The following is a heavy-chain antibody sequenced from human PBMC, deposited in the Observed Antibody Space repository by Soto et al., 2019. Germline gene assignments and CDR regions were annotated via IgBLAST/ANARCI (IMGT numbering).Heavy chain of an antibody. Sequence: QVQLVESGGGVVQPGRSLRLSCAASGFTFSSYGMHWVRQAPGKGLEWVAVISYDGSNKYYADSVKGRFTISRDNSKNTLYLQRNSLRAEDTAVYYCAKDRDGDYVFEYWGQGTLVTVSS. V-gene: IGHV3-30*18. CDR2: ISYDGSNK. CDR3: AKDRDGDYVFEY. D-gene: IGHD4-17*01. J-gene: IGHJ4*02. CDR1: GFTFSSYG.